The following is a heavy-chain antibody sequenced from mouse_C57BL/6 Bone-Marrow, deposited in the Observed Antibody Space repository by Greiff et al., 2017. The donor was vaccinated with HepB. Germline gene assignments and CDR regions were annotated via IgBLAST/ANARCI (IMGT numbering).Heavy chain of an antibody. D-gene: IGHD6-1*01. Sequence: EVKLVESGGGLVQSGRSLRLSCATSGFTFSDFYMEWVRQAPGKGLEWIAASRNKANDYTTEYSASVKGRFIVSRDTSQSILYLQMNALRAEDTAIYYCARDDGRGYAMDYWGQGTSVTVSS. CDR3: ARDDGRGYAMDY. V-gene: IGHV7-1*01. CDR1: GFTFSDFY. J-gene: IGHJ4*01. CDR2: SRNKANDYTT.